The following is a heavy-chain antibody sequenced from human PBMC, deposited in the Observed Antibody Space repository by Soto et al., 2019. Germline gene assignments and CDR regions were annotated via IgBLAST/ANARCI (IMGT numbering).Heavy chain of an antibody. V-gene: IGHV2-5*02. CDR2: LYWDDTR. CDR1: GFSLYTGGVG. Sequence: QITLKESSPTLVNPTQTLTLTCSFSGFSLYTGGVGVGWIRQPPGKALEWLALLYWDDTRRYNPSLKNTLTIAKDTSENQVVLTVPDMGPVDTGTYFGAHYTTDTYFDVWGKGATVTVSS. D-gene: IGHD1-1*01. CDR3: AHYTTDTYFDV. J-gene: IGHJ6*04.